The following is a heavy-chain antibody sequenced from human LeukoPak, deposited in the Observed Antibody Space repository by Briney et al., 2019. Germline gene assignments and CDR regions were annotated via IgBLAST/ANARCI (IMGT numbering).Heavy chain of an antibody. V-gene: IGHV4-59*11. Sequence: SETLSLTCSVSGGSIDNHYWSWIRRPPGKGLEWIGHIYYSGSTTYNPSLKSRVTISVDTSKNQFSLKLSSVTPADTAAYYCARDLGYFGSGSYLGWFDPWGQGTLVTVSS. CDR2: IYYSGST. CDR3: ARDLGYFGSGSYLGWFDP. D-gene: IGHD3-10*01. J-gene: IGHJ5*02. CDR1: GGSIDNHY.